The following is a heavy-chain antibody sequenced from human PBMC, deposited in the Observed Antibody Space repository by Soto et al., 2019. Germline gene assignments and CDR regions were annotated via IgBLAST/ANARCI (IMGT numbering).Heavy chain of an antibody. Sequence: QVQLVESGGGVVQPGRSLRLSCAASGFTFSSSGMHWVRQAPGKGLEWVAVIWSDGTKKYYADSVKGRFTISRDNSKNTLYLKMKSLRAEDTAVYYCARYGAENYVFDYWGQGTLVTVSS. V-gene: IGHV3-33*01. J-gene: IGHJ4*02. D-gene: IGHD3-10*01. CDR1: GFTFSSSG. CDR3: ARYGAENYVFDY. CDR2: IWSDGTKK.